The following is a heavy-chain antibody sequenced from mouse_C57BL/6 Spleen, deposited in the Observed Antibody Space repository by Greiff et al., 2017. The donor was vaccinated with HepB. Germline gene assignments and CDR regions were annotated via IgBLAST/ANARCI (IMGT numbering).Heavy chain of an antibody. CDR1: GYTFTSYW. D-gene: IGHD1-1*01. Sequence: QVQLQQSGAELAKPGASVKLSCKASGYTFTSYWMHWVKQSPGQCLEWIGYINPSSGYTKYNQKFKDKATLTADKSSSTAYMQLSSLTYEDSAVYYCARTPITTVVDWYFDVWGTGTTVTVSS. J-gene: IGHJ1*03. CDR3: ARTPITTVVDWYFDV. V-gene: IGHV1-7*01. CDR2: INPSSGYT.